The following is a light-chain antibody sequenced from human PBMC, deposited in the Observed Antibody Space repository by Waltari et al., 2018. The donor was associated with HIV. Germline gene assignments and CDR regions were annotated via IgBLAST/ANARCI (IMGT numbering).Light chain of an antibody. CDR1: SSNIGSNS. CDR3: AAWDDSLNGYV. CDR2: GGD. Sequence: QSVLTQPPSASGTPGQRVTISCSGSSSNIGSNSVNWYQHLPGTAPKLLLYGGDQRPSGVPVRFSGSKSGTSASLAISGPQSEDEAVYFCAAWDDSLNGYVFGAGTKVTVL. V-gene: IGLV1-44*01. J-gene: IGLJ1*01.